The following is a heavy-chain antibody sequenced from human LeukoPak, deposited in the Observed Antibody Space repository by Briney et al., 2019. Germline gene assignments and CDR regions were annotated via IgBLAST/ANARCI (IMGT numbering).Heavy chain of an antibody. V-gene: IGHV3-21*01. D-gene: IGHD3-22*01. Sequence: GGSLRLSCAASGFTFDDYAMHWVRQAAGKGLEWVSSVSSGSDYIYYANSVKGRFTISRDNAKHSLYLQMNSLRAEDTAVYYCAREDYYDSSGYPYYIDYWGQGTLVTVSS. CDR1: GFTFDDYA. CDR2: VSSGSDYI. CDR3: AREDYYDSSGYPYYIDY. J-gene: IGHJ4*02.